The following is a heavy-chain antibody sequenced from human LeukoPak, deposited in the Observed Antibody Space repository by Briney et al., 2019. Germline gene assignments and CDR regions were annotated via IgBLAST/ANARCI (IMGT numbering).Heavy chain of an antibody. J-gene: IGHJ4*02. CDR2: ITRSGSGA. CDR3: AKDKMATTGIY. CDR1: GFTFSTYG. Sequence: GGSLRLSCAASGFTFSTYGMGWVRQAPGKGLEWVSAITRSGSGAFYADSVKGRFTISRDNSKNTLYLQMNSLRAEDTALYYCAKDKMATTGIYWGQGTLVTVSS. V-gene: IGHV3-23*01. D-gene: IGHD5-24*01.